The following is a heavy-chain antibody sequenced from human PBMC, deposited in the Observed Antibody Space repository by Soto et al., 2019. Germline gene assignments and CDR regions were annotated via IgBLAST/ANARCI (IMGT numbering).Heavy chain of an antibody. Sequence: GSLRLSCAASGSTFSDYYMSWIRQAPGKGLEWVSYISSSSSYTNCADSVKGRFTISRDNAKNSLYLQMNSLRAEDTAVYYCARELLWFGELNYGMDVWGQGTTVTVSS. CDR1: GSTFSDYY. J-gene: IGHJ6*02. CDR2: ISSSSSYT. CDR3: ARELLWFGELNYGMDV. D-gene: IGHD3-10*01. V-gene: IGHV3-11*06.